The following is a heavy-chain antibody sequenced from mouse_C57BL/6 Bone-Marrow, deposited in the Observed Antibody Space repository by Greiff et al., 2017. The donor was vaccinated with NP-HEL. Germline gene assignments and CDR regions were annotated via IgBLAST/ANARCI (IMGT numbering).Heavy chain of an antibody. CDR2: INPNNGGT. CDR3: ARSYYSSSYWYFDV. Sequence: VQLQQPGPELVKPGASVKIPCKASGYTFTDYNMDWVKQSHGKSLEWIGDINPNNGGTIYNQKFKGKATLTVDKSSSTAYMELRSLTSEDTAVYYCARSYYSSSYWYFDVWGTGTTVTVAS. V-gene: IGHV1-18*01. J-gene: IGHJ1*03. CDR1: GYTFTDYN. D-gene: IGHD1-1*01.